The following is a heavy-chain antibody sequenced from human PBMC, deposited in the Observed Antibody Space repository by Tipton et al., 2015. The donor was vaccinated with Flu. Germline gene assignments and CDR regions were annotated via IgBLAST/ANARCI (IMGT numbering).Heavy chain of an antibody. CDR3: ARDGAIFGVVTPFGY. Sequence: LRLSCTVSGGSISSSNYYWGWIRRPPGKGLEWIGSIYYSGSTYYNPSLKSRVTISVDTSKNQFSLKLSSVTAADTAVYYCARDGAIFGVVTPFGYWGQGTLVTVSS. CDR1: GGSISSSNYY. V-gene: IGHV4-39*07. D-gene: IGHD3-3*01. CDR2: IYYSGST. J-gene: IGHJ4*02.